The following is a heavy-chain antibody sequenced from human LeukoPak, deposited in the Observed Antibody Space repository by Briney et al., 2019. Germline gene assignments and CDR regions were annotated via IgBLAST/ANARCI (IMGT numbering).Heavy chain of an antibody. CDR2: ISSSGSNK. D-gene: IGHD3-10*01. CDR3: AREWFKTHDY. Sequence: GGSLRLSCAASAFTFSSYEMNWVRQAPGKGLEWVSYISSSGSNKHYADSVKGRFTISRDNAKNSLYLQMNSLRAEDTAVYYCAREWFKTHDYWGQGTLVTVSS. V-gene: IGHV3-48*03. J-gene: IGHJ4*02. CDR1: AFTFSSYE.